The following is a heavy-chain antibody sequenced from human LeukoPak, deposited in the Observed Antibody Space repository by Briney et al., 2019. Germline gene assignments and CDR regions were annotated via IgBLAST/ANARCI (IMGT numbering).Heavy chain of an antibody. CDR3: ARVSASPDY. J-gene: IGHJ4*02. CDR1: GGSISSSNYY. D-gene: IGHD6-25*01. V-gene: IGHV4-39*07. CDR2: IYYSGSS. Sequence: SETLSLTCTVSGGSISSSNYYWGWIRQPPGKGLEWIGNIYYSGSSYYTPSLKSRVTISVDTSNNQFSLKLSSVTAADTAVYYCARVSASPDYWGQGTLVTVSS.